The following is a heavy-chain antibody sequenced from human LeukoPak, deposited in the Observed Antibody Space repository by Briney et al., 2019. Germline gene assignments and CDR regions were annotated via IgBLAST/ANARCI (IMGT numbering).Heavy chain of an antibody. J-gene: IGHJ4*02. V-gene: IGHV3-7*01. CDR1: GFTFSNYW. CDR2: IHLHGNEK. D-gene: IGHD2-8*01. CDR3: ATLNGPLFEY. Sequence: PGGSLRLSCAASGFTFSNYWMSWVRQAPGKGLEWVASIHLHGNEKYFVDSVRGRFTISRDNAKNSLYLQMSSLRAEDTAVYYCATLNGPLFEYWGQGTLVTVSS.